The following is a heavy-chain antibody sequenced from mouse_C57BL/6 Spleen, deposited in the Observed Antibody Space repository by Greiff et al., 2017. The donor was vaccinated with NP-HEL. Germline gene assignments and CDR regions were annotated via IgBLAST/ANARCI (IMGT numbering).Heavy chain of an antibody. J-gene: IGHJ4*01. D-gene: IGHD2-4*01. Sequence: QVQLKQPGAELVMPGASVKLSCKASGYTFTSYWMHWVKQRPGQGLEWIGEIDPSDSYTNYNQKFKGKSTLTVDKSSSTAYMQLSSLTSEDSAVYYCALYDYDERARAMDYWGQGTSVTVSS. CDR2: IDPSDSYT. CDR1: GYTFTSYW. V-gene: IGHV1-69*01. CDR3: ALYDYDERARAMDY.